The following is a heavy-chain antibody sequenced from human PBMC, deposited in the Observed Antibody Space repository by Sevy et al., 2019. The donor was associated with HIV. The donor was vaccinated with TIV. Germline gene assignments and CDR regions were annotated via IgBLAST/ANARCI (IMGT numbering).Heavy chain of an antibody. CDR3: VKDQGIVVVTRSYYGMDV. V-gene: IGHV3-64D*06. J-gene: IGHJ6*02. CDR2: ISSNGGST. CDR1: GFTLSSYD. D-gene: IGHD3-22*01. Sequence: GGSLRLSCSASGFTLSSYDMHWVRQDPGKGLEYVSAISSNGGSTYYADSVKGRFTISRDNSKNTLYLQMSSLRAEDTAVYYCVKDQGIVVVTRSYYGMDVWGQGSTVTVSS.